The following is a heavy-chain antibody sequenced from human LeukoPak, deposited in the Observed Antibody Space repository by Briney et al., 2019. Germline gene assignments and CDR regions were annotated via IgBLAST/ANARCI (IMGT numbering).Heavy chain of an antibody. Sequence: SETLSLTCAVYGGSFSGYYWSRIRQPPGKGLEWIGEINHSGSTNYNPSLKSRVTISVDTSKNQFSLKLSSVTAADRAVYYCARGPSAVAGTFDFDYWGQGTLVTVSS. V-gene: IGHV4-34*01. D-gene: IGHD6-19*01. CDR3: ARGPSAVAGTFDFDY. CDR2: INHSGST. J-gene: IGHJ4*02. CDR1: GGSFSGYY.